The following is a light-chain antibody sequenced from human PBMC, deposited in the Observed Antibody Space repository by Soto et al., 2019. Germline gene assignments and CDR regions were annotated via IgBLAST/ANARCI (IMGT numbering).Light chain of an antibody. CDR1: QTISSH. V-gene: IGKV1-17*01. CDR2: AAS. J-gene: IGKJ1*01. CDR3: LQHHSYPRT. Sequence: DIQMTQSPSSLSASVGARVLINCRASQTISSHLNWYQQKPGKAPNLIVYAASSLQSGVPSRFSGSGSGTQFTLTISSLQPEDFATYYCLQHHSYPRTLGQGTKVDI.